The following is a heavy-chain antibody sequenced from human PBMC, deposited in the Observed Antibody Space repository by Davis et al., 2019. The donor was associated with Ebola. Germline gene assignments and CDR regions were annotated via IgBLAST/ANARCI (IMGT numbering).Heavy chain of an antibody. CDR2: ISASSATS. Sequence: GSLRPSCAASGFIISSYAMSWVRQPPGKALEWVSGISASSATSFYADSVKGRFTISRDNSQNTLYLQMNSLRAEDTALYYCVRHIGVRCSGGNCYPDNWGQGSLVTVSS. CDR3: VRHIGVRCSGGNCYPDN. V-gene: IGHV3-23*01. D-gene: IGHD2-21*01. CDR1: GFIISSYA. J-gene: IGHJ4*02.